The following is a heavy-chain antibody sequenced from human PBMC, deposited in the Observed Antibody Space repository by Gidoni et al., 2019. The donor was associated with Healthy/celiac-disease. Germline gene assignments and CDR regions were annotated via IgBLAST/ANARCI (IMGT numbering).Heavy chain of an antibody. J-gene: IGHJ4*02. D-gene: IGHD1-7*01. Sequence: WAASGFTFSSYWMSWVRQAPGKGLEWVANIKQEGSEKYYVSPVKRRFPFSRDNAKNSLYLQMNSLRAEHTAVYYFARVRRAGTQKYYFDYWGQGTLVTVSS. CDR1: GFTFSSYW. CDR3: ARVRRAGTQKYYFDY. CDR2: IKQEGSEK. V-gene: IGHV3-7*03.